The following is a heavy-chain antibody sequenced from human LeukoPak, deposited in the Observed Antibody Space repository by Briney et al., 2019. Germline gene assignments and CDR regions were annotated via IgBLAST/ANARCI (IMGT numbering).Heavy chain of an antibody. V-gene: IGHV4-30-4*01. CDR2: IYYSGST. Sequence: SETLSLTCTVSGGSISFYYWSWIRQPPGKGLEWIGYIYYSGSTYYNPSLKSRVTISVDTSKNQFSLKLSSVTAADTAVYYCARDVPYYDSSGYYPYYFDYWGQGTLVTVSS. J-gene: IGHJ4*02. CDR1: GGSISFYY. D-gene: IGHD3-22*01. CDR3: ARDVPYYDSSGYYPYYFDY.